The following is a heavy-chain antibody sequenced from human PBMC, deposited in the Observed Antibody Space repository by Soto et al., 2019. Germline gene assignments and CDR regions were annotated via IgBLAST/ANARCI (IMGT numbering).Heavy chain of an antibody. CDR1: GGSVSSGAYS. D-gene: IGHD3-3*01. Sequence: TLSLTCAVSGGSVSSGAYSWSWIRKPPGKGLEWIWYIYHSGSTYYNPSTKSRVTKSVDRSKNQLYLKPSSVTDADTAVYYCARLNYDLWSGYKYAMDVWGQGTTVTVS. CDR3: ARLNYDLWSGYKYAMDV. V-gene: IGHV4-30-2*01. J-gene: IGHJ6*02. CDR2: IYHSGST.